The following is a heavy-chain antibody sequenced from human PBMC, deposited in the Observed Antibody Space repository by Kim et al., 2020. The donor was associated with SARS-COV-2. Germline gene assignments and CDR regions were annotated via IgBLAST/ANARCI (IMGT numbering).Heavy chain of an antibody. Sequence: GGSLRLSCIVSGFTFNRFAMHWVRQAPGKGLKWVGGFSLDSNRIDYADSVKGRFTISRDFAKNSLYLQMNSLRVDDTALYYCGKDLVPGGLDVWGQGTTVTVSS. CDR2: FSLDSNRI. J-gene: IGHJ6*02. D-gene: IGHD2-8*02. CDR3: GKDLVPGGLDV. CDR1: GFTFNRFA. V-gene: IGHV3-9*01.